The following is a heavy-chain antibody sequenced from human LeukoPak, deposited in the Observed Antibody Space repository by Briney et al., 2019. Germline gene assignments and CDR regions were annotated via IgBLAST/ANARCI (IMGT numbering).Heavy chain of an antibody. J-gene: IGHJ4*02. CDR3: ARYSGYRGIVALFDY. CDR2: IYYSGST. Sequence: SETLSLTCTVSGGSISSYYWGWIRQPPGKGLEWIGYIYYSGSTNYNPSLKSRVTISVDTSKNQFSLKLSSVTAADTAVYYCARYSGYRGIVALFDYWGQGTLVTVSS. CDR1: GGSISSYY. D-gene: IGHD5-12*01. V-gene: IGHV4-59*01.